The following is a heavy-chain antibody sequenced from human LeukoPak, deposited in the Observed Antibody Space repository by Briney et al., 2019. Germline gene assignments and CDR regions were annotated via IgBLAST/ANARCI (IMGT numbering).Heavy chain of an antibody. CDR3: ARDQT. Sequence: GGSLRLSCTASGFTFRNHWMSWVRQAPAKGPEWVANINQDGSVRSYADSVRGRFAISRDNARNTLSLQMNNLRVDDMAVYYCARDQTWGQGTLVSLSS. J-gene: IGHJ4*02. CDR1: GFTFRNHW. V-gene: IGHV3-7*01. CDR2: INQDGSVR.